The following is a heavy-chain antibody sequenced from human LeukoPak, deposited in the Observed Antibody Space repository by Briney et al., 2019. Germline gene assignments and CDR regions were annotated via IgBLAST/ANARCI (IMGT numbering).Heavy chain of an antibody. CDR2: IDSGSST. CDR3: ARVNGGAFDI. J-gene: IGHJ3*02. V-gene: IGHV3-53*01. Sequence: GGSLRLSCAASGLTVSSNYMTWVRQAPGKGLEWVSVIDSGSSTYYADSLKGRFTISRDNFKNTLYLQMNGLKAEDTATYYCARVNGGAFDIWGQGTMVTVSS. CDR1: GLTVSSNY.